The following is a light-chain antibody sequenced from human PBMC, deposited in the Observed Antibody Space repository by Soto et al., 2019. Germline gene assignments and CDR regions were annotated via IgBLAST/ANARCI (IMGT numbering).Light chain of an antibody. V-gene: IGKV1-5*03. CDR2: KAA. CDR1: QSISSW. J-gene: IGKJ1*01. CDR3: QQSNSYPWT. Sequence: DIQMTQSPSTLSASVGDRVTITCRASQSISSWLAWYQQKPGKAPKLLIYKAASLESGVPSRFSGSGSGTEFTLTISSLQPDDFATDYCQQSNSYPWTFGQGTKVEIK.